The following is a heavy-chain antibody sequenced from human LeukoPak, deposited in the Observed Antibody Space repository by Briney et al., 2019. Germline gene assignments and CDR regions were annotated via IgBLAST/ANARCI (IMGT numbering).Heavy chain of an antibody. D-gene: IGHD2-2*01. V-gene: IGHV1-2*02. J-gene: IGHJ6*03. CDR2: INPNSGGT. Sequence: ASVKVSCKASGYTFTGYYMHWVRQAPGQGLEWMGWINPNSGGTNYAQKFQGRVTMTRDTSISTAYMELSRLRSDDTAVYYCARDHQHHIYCSSTSCYPYQYYYYMDVWGKGTTVTVSS. CDR3: ARDHQHHIYCSSTSCYPYQYYYYMDV. CDR1: GYTFTGYY.